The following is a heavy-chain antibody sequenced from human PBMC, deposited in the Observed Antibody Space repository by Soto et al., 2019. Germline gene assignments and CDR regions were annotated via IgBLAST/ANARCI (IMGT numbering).Heavy chain of an antibody. CDR1: GGSISSSSYY. CDR2: IYYSGST. Sequence: PSETLSLTCTVSGGSISSSSYYWGWIRQPPGKGLEWIGSIYYSGSTYYNPSLKSRVTISVDTSKNQFSLKLSSVTAADTAVYYCAIIGIYGYIKVMDVGGKGTRVPVS. D-gene: IGHD2-21*01. J-gene: IGHJ6*04. V-gene: IGHV4-39*01. CDR3: AIIGIYGYIKVMDV.